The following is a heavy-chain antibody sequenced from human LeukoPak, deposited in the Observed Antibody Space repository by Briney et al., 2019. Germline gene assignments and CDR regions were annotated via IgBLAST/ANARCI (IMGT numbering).Heavy chain of an antibody. Sequence: GGSLRLSCAASGFTFSSYGMHWVRQAPGKGLEWVAFIRYDGSNKYYADSVKGRFTIPRDNSKNTLYLQMNSLRAEDTAVYYCAKDHIADFDYWGQGTLVTVSS. CDR2: IRYDGSNK. J-gene: IGHJ4*02. D-gene: IGHD6-13*01. V-gene: IGHV3-30*02. CDR3: AKDHIADFDY. CDR1: GFTFSSYG.